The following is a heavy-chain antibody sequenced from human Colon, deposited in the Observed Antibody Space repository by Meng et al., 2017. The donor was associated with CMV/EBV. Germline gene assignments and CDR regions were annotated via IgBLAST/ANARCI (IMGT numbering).Heavy chain of an antibody. V-gene: IGHV3-7*01. CDR1: GFTFDNYA. Sequence: GESLKISCVVSGFTFDNYAMSWVRQAPGKGLEWVANIKEDGSEQFYADSVKGRFTISRDNAKNSLYLQMNSLRAGDTALYCCGKNRVESWGQGTLVTVSS. D-gene: IGHD3-10*01. CDR3: GKNRVES. J-gene: IGHJ4*02. CDR2: IKEDGSEQ.